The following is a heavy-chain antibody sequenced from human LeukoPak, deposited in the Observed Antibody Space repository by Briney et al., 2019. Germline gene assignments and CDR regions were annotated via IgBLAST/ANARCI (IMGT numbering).Heavy chain of an antibody. CDR2: ISSSGSTI. J-gene: IGHJ4*02. CDR3: ARDRGSSGWTFG. Sequence: GSLRLSCAASGFTFSDYYMSWIRQAPGKGLEWVSYISSSGSTIYYIDSVRGRFTISRDNAKNTLYLQMNSLRAEDTAVYYCARDRGSSGWTFGWGQGTLVTVSS. D-gene: IGHD6-19*01. CDR1: GFTFSDYY. V-gene: IGHV3-11*01.